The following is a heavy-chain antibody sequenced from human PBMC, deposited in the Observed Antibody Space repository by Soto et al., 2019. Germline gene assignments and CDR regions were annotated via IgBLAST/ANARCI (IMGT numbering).Heavy chain of an antibody. V-gene: IGHV4-31*03. D-gene: IGHD3-22*01. Sequence: PSQTLSLTRTVTCGSLSSDSHYWRWVPLPPGKTMELSVYIHYWGSIYNNPSLKSRVTIIVGTSKNEFSLKGSSVAAADTDVYYCSSHYTDYYDSSGRPLDNDFWGQGTLVTVSS. J-gene: IGHJ4*02. CDR3: SSHYTDYYDSSGRPLDNDF. CDR1: CGSLSSDSHY. CDR2: IHYWGSI.